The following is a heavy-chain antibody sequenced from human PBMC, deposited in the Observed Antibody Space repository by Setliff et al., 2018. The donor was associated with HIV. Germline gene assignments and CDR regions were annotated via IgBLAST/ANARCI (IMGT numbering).Heavy chain of an antibody. CDR1: GFTFSSYW. J-gene: IGHJ5*02. D-gene: IGHD6-19*01. CDR2: INTDGSST. V-gene: IGHV3-74*01. Sequence: HPGGSLRLSCAASGFTFSSYWMYWVRQTQGKGLVWVSRINTDGSSTNYADSVKGRFTISRDNTKNTLYLQMNSLRAEDTAVYYCARWKSSGWYNPGWFDPWGQGTLVTVSS. CDR3: ARWKSSGWYNPGWFDP.